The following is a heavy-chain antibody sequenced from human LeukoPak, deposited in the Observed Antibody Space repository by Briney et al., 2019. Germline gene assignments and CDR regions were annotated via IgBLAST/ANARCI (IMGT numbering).Heavy chain of an antibody. CDR1: GYTFTNYG. CDR3: ARDYDFWSGPQFDY. CDR2: ISGYNGNT. J-gene: IGHJ4*02. D-gene: IGHD3-3*01. V-gene: IGHV1-18*01. Sequence: GASVKVSCKASGYTFTNYGVNWVRQAPGQGLEWMGWISGYNGNTNYAQKLQGRVTMTTDTSTSTAYMELRSLRSDDTAVYYCARDYDFWSGPQFDYWGQGTLVTVSS.